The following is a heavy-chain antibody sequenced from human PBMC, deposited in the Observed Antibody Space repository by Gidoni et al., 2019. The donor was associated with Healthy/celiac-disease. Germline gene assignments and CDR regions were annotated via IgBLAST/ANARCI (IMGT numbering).Heavy chain of an antibody. CDR2: IYYSGST. Sequence: QLQLQESGPGLVKPSETLSLTCTVSGGSISSSSYYWDWIRQPPGKGLEWIGSIYYSGSTYYNPSLKSRVTISVDTSKNQFSLKLSSVTAADTAVYYCARKGAWELTSNDYWGQGTLVTVSS. V-gene: IGHV4-39*01. CDR1: GGSISSSSYY. J-gene: IGHJ4*02. D-gene: IGHD1-26*01. CDR3: ARKGAWELTSNDY.